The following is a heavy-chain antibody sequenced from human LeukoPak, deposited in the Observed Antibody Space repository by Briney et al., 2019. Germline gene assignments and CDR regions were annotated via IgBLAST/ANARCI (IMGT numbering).Heavy chain of an antibody. J-gene: IGHJ5*02. CDR3: ARAGYSTGPFDP. CDR2: IYYSGST. D-gene: IGHD6-19*01. Sequence: SETLSLTCTVSGGSISSYYWIWIRQPPGKGVEWIGYIYYSGSTNYNPSLKSRVTISVDTSKNQFSLKLSSVTAADTAVYYCARAGYSTGPFDPWGQGTLVTVSS. V-gene: IGHV4-59*01. CDR1: GGSISSYY.